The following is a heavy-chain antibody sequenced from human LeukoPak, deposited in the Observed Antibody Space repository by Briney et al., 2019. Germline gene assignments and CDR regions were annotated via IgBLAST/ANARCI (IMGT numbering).Heavy chain of an antibody. D-gene: IGHD3-10*01. CDR1: VFTLSSFV. J-gene: IGHJ5*02. CDR3: ARTWNAAIGSAGDWFDP. V-gene: IGHV3-23*01. Sequence: PGGSLSLSCSPSVFTLSSFVTSWVGQSAGKGLEWVAGVSATCRETLYAASLEGRFTISRDNSKNTVYLQMNSLTTEDTAKYYCARTWNAAIGSAGDWFDPWGQGAQVIVSS. CDR2: VSATCRET.